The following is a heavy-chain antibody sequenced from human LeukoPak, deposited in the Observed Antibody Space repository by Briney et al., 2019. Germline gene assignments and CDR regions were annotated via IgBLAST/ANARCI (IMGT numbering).Heavy chain of an antibody. V-gene: IGHV1-46*01. D-gene: IGHD6-19*01. CDR3: ARDPSYSSGWYYFDY. CDR1: GYTFTSYY. J-gene: IGHJ4*02. CDR2: INPSGGST. Sequence: ASVKVSCKASGYTFTSYYMHWVRQAPGQGVERMGMINPSGGSTSYAQKFQGRVTMTRDTSTSTVYMELSSLRSEDTAVYYCARDPSYSSGWYYFDYWGQGTLVTVSS.